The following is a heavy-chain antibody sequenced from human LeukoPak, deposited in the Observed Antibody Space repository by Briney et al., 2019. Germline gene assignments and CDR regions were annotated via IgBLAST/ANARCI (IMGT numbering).Heavy chain of an antibody. CDR2: MSSGGNPI. J-gene: IGHJ4*02. CDR3: ARGVPPIAAVDH. D-gene: IGHD6-13*01. V-gene: IGHV3-11*01. CDR1: GFTFREYY. Sequence: SGGSLRHSCGVSGFTFREYYVIWIRQAPGKGVEWVAYMSSGGNPIYADSVRGRFTISRDNAKNSLYLHTNSLRVEDTAIYYCARGVPPIAAVDHWGQGTLVTVSS.